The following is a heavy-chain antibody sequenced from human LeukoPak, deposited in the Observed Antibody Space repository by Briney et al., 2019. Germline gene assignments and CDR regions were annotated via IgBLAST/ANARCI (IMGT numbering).Heavy chain of an antibody. Sequence: GASVKVPCKASGGTFSSYAISWVRQAPGQGLEWMGGIIPIFGTANYAQKFQGRVTITTDESTSTAYMELSSLRSEDTAVYYCARGKSSSWYPTDAFDIWGQGTMVTVSS. CDR1: GGTFSSYA. CDR3: ARGKSSSWYPTDAFDI. J-gene: IGHJ3*02. CDR2: IIPIFGTA. D-gene: IGHD6-13*01. V-gene: IGHV1-69*05.